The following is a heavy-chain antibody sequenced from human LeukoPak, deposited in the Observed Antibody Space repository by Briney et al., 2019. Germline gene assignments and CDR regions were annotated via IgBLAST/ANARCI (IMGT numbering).Heavy chain of an antibody. CDR2: ISYDGSNK. CDR1: GFTFSSYA. D-gene: IGHD3-22*01. Sequence: PGGSLRLSCAASGFTFSSYAMHWVRQAPGKGLEWVAVISYDGSNKYYADSVKGRFTISRDNSKNTLYLQMNSLRAEDTAVYYCARDPIVVVITAPGYWGQGTLVTVSS. V-gene: IGHV3-30*04. CDR3: ARDPIVVVITAPGY. J-gene: IGHJ4*02.